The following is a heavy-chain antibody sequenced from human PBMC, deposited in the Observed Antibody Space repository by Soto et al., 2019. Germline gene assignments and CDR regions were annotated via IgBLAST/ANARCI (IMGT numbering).Heavy chain of an antibody. CDR1: GFTFSSYG. J-gene: IGHJ4*02. CDR3: AKDQGNVVFGVVKALDY. D-gene: IGHD3-3*01. Sequence: GGSLRLSCAASGFTFSSYGMHWVRQAPGKGLEWVAVISYDGSNKYYADSVKGRFTISRDNSKNTLYLQMNSLRAEDTVVYYCAKDQGNVVFGVVKALDYWGQGTLVTVSS. CDR2: ISYDGSNK. V-gene: IGHV3-30*18.